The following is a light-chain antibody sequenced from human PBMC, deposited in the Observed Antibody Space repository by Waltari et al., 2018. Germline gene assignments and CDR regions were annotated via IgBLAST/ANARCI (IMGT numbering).Light chain of an antibody. V-gene: IGLV3-21*01. Sequence: SYVLAQPPSVSVAPGKTARITCGGDDIGNKSVHWYHQKSGQAPGLVINDNSDRPPVLHERFSGSNSGNTATLTISRVEVGDEADYYCQLWDSGDDQVVFGGGTKLTV. CDR1: DIGNKS. J-gene: IGLJ2*01. CDR3: QLWDSGDDQVV. CDR2: DNS.